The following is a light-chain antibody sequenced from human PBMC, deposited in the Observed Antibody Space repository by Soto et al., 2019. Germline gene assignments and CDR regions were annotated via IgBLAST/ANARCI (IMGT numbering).Light chain of an antibody. CDR1: QSVSSN. CDR3: QQYNNWPGT. V-gene: IGKV3-15*01. J-gene: IGKJ1*01. Sequence: EIVMTQSPATLSVSPGERATLSCRASQSVSSNLAWYQQKPGQAPRLLIYGASTRATGIPARFSGSGSGTEFTLNISSLQSEDFAVYYCQQYNNWPGTFGQGTKV. CDR2: GAS.